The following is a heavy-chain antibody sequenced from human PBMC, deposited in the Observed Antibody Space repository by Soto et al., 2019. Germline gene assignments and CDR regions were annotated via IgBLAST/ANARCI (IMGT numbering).Heavy chain of an antibody. V-gene: IGHV5-51*01. CDR3: ARVVYCYDSSGYYLDY. CDR2: IYPGDSDT. J-gene: IGHJ4*02. CDR1: GYSFTSYW. Sequence: GESLKISCKGSGYSFTSYWIGWVRQMPGKGLEWVGIIYPGDSDTRYSPSFQGQVTISADKSISTAYLQWSSLKASDTAMYYCARVVYCYDSSGYYLDYWGQGTLVTVSS. D-gene: IGHD3-22*01.